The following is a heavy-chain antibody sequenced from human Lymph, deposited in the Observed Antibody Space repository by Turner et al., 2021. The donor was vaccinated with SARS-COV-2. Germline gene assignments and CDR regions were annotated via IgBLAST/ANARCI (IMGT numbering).Heavy chain of an antibody. J-gene: IGHJ6*02. CDR2: IYSGGST. D-gene: IGHD1-1*01. Sequence: EVQLVETGGGLIQPGGSLRPSCAASGFIVSSNYMNWVRQDPGKGLEWVSLIYSGGSTYYADSVKGRFTISRDNSKNTLYLQMNSLRAEDTAVYYCARDLQLYGMDVWGQGTTVTVSS. CDR3: ARDLQLYGMDV. V-gene: IGHV3-53*02. CDR1: GFIVSSNY.